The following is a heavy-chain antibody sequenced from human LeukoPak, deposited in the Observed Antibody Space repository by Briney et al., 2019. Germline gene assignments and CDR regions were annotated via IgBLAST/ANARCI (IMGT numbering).Heavy chain of an antibody. V-gene: IGHV3-23*01. D-gene: IGHD6-13*01. J-gene: IGHJ4*02. CDR3: AKSSYSSSWYFLV. CDR2: ISGSGGST. Sequence: QSGGSLRLSCAASGFTFSSYAMSWVRQAPGKGLEWVSAISGSGGSTYYADSVKGRFTISRDNSKNRLYLQMNSLRAEDTAVYYCAKSSYSSSWYFLVWGQGTLVTVSS. CDR1: GFTFSSYA.